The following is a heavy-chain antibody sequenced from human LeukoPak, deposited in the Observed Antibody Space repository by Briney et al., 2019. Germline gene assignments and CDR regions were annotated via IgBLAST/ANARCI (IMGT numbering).Heavy chain of an antibody. CDR2: IYYSGST. J-gene: IGHJ5*02. CDR1: GGSISSYY. CDR3: ARDGPHGPGYCSGGSCYEMGSFDP. Sequence: SETLSLTCTVSGGSISSYYWSWIRQPPGKGLEWIGYIYYSGSTNYNPSLKSRATISVDTSKNQFSLKLSSVTAADTAVYYCARDGPHGPGYCSGGSCYEMGSFDPWGQGTLVTVSS. V-gene: IGHV4-59*01. D-gene: IGHD2-15*01.